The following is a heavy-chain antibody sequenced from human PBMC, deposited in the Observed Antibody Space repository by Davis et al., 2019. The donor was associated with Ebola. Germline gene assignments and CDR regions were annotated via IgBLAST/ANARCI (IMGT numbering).Heavy chain of an antibody. CDR3: ARRYSGRYSYYYGMDV. J-gene: IGHJ6*02. Sequence: SETLSLTRGVYGGSFSDYYWNWIRQPPGKGLEWIGEINHSGSATYNPSLKTRVTISVDTSKKQFSLRLTSVTAADTAVYYCARRYSGRYSYYYGMDVWGQGTAVTVSS. CDR2: INHSGSA. D-gene: IGHD1-26*01. V-gene: IGHV4-34*01. CDR1: GGSFSDYY.